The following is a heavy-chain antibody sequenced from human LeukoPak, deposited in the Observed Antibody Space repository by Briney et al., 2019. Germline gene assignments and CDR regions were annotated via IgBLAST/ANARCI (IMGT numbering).Heavy chain of an antibody. CDR1: GGSFSGYY. CDR3: ARGRNRWSYYGSGSYSWFDP. CDR2: INHSGST. Sequence: SETLSLTCAVYGGSFSGYYWSWLRQPPGKGLEWIGEINHSGSTNYNPSLKSRVTISVDTSKNQFSLKLSSVTAADTAVYYCARGRNRWSYYGSGSYSWFDPWGQGTLVTVSS. D-gene: IGHD3-10*01. J-gene: IGHJ5*02. V-gene: IGHV4-34*01.